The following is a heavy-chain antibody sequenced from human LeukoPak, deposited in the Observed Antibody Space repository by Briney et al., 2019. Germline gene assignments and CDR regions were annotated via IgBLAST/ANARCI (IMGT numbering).Heavy chain of an antibody. D-gene: IGHD3-9*01. V-gene: IGHV3-7*03. Sequence: GGSLRLSCVAPGFRFSRYWMHWVRQAPGKGLEWVATINLGGSNKYYVDSVMGRFTISRDDARNSLHLQMNSLRVEDTAVYYCTGIDAAWGQGTLVTVSS. CDR1: GFRFSRYW. CDR2: INLGGSNK. J-gene: IGHJ5*02. CDR3: TGIDAA.